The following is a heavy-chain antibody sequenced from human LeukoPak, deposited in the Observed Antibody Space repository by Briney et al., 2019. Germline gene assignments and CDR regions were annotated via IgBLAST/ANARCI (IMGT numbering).Heavy chain of an antibody. CDR2: ISYDGSDK. D-gene: IGHD4-17*01. CDR3: AKDRAYGDFFLDY. Sequence: TGGSLRLSCAASGFTFSSYAMHWVRQAPGKGLEWVAVISYDGSDKSYADSVKGRFTISRDNSKNTLYLQMNSLRAEDTAVYYCAKDRAYGDFFLDYWGQGTLVTVSS. J-gene: IGHJ4*02. V-gene: IGHV3-30-3*01. CDR1: GFTFSSYA.